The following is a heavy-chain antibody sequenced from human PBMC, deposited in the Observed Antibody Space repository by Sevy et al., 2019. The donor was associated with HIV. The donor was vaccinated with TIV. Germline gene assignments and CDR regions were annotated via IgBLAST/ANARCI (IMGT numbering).Heavy chain of an antibody. CDR3: TRSSPVLWFGELLPFDY. CDR2: IRSKAYGGTT. D-gene: IGHD3-10*01. V-gene: IGHV3-49*03. J-gene: IGHJ4*02. CDR1: GFTFGDYV. Sequence: GGSLRLSCTTSGFTFGDYVMNWFRQAPGKGLEWVGFIRSKAYGGTTEYAASVKGRLTISRDDSKSIAYLQMTSLKTEDTAVYFCTRSSPVLWFGELLPFDYWGQGSLVTVSS.